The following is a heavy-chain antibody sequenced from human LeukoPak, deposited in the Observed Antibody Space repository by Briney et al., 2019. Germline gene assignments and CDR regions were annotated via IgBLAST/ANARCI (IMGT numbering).Heavy chain of an antibody. CDR3: ARDGMVYARGYFFDL. CDR2: LSFDGSSK. V-gene: IGHV3-30*04. CDR1: GFTFSTYT. D-gene: IGHD2-8*01. Sequence: PGGSLRLSCAASGFTFSTYTMHWVRQTPGEGLEWVAVLSFDGSSKYYADSVKGRFTISRDNSKNTLYLQMNSLRVEDTAIYYCARDGMVYARGYFFDLWGRGTLIAVSS. J-gene: IGHJ2*01.